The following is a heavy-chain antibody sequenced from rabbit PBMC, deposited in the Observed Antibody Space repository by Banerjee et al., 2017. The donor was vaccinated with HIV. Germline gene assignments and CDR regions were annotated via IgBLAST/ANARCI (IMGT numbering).Heavy chain of an antibody. V-gene: IGHV1S45*01. Sequence: EESGGDLVKPEGSLTLTCTASGFSFSSSYWISWVRQAPGKGLEWIACIDTGSGSTYYASWAKGRFTISKTSSTVDLKMTSLTAADTATYFCARGTTNTYRLDLWGPGTLVTVS. CDR3: ARGTTNTYRLDL. CDR2: IDTGSGST. CDR1: GFSFSSSYW. D-gene: IGHD1-1*01. J-gene: IGHJ6*01.